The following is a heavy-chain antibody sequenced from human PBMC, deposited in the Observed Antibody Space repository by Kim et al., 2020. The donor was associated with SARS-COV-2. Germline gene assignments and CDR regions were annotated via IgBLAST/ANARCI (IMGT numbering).Heavy chain of an antibody. Sequence: GGSLRLSCAASGFTFSSYAMHWVRQAPGKGLEWVAVISYDGSNKYYADSVKGRFTISRDNSKNTLYLQMNSLRAEDTAVYYCASTTYYDILTGYYRYWG. V-gene: IGHV3-30*04. J-gene: IGHJ4*01. CDR3: ASTTYYDILTGYYRY. CDR1: GFTFSSYA. CDR2: ISYDGSNK. D-gene: IGHD3-9*01.